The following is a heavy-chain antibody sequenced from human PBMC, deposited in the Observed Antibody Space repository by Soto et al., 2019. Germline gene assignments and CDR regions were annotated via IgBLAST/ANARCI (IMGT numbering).Heavy chain of an antibody. CDR3: ARVTGYYVPDY. D-gene: IGHD3-9*01. Sequence: ASVKVSCKASGHTFSSYAMHWVRQAPGQRLEWMGWINAGNGNTKYSQKFQGRVSITRDTSASTVYMELGSLRSEDTAVYYCARVTGYYVPDYWGQGTLVTSPQ. V-gene: IGHV1-3*01. CDR2: INAGNGNT. CDR1: GHTFSSYA. J-gene: IGHJ4*02.